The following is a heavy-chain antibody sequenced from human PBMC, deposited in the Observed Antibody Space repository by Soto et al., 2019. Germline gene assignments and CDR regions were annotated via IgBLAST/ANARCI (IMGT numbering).Heavy chain of an antibody. CDR1: GVSIGSGNW. D-gene: IGHD6-6*01. CDR3: ARLVYDTRLNYMYFDF. Sequence: SETLSLTCAVSGVSIGSGNWWTWVRQSPQRGLEYIGEIFHDGTANYYPSFERRVAISVDTPKNQFSLKLTSVTAADTAIYFCARLVYDTRLNYMYFDFWGQGTLVTVSS. CDR2: IFHDGTA. V-gene: IGHV4-4*02. J-gene: IGHJ4*02.